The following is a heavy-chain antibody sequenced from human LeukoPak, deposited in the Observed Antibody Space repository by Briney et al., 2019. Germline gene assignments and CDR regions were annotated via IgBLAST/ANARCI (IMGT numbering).Heavy chain of an antibody. Sequence: GESLKIFCKGSGYSFTSYWIGWVRQMPGKGLEWMGIIYPGDSDTRYSPSFQGPVTISADKSISTAYLQWSSLKASDTAMYYCARQGYDSSGYPDYWGQGTLVTVSS. J-gene: IGHJ4*02. D-gene: IGHD3-22*01. CDR1: GYSFTSYW. V-gene: IGHV5-51*01. CDR3: ARQGYDSSGYPDY. CDR2: IYPGDSDT.